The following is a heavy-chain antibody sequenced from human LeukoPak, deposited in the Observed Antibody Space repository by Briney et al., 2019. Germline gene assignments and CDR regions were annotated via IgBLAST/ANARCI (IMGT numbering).Heavy chain of an antibody. J-gene: IGHJ5*02. V-gene: IGHV3-7*03. CDR2: IREERGQE. CDR3: ASLDTAKQPLANH. CDR1: GLTFSSSW. Sequence: GGSLRLSCAVSGLTFSSSWMDWVRQAPGKGLEWVANIREERGQEYYVDSVKGRFTISKNSAKNSLYLQMNTLRVEDTAMYYCASLDTAKQPLANHWGQGTLVTVSS. D-gene: IGHD5-18*01.